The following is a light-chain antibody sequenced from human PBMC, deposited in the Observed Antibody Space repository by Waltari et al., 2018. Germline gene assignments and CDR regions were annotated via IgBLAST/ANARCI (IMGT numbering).Light chain of an antibody. CDR3: QQYSTYEVT. Sequence: DIQMTQSPSALSASIGDRVTITCRASQRIQSWLAWYQQKPGAAPKLLSYKSSTLQNGVPSRFSGSGSGTEFTLTISSLQPDDVATYYCQQYSTYEVTFGPGTKIDLK. J-gene: IGKJ3*01. V-gene: IGKV1-5*03. CDR1: QRIQSW. CDR2: KSS.